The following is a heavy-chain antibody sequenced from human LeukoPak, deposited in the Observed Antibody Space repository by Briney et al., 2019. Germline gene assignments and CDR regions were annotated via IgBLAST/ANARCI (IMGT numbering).Heavy chain of an antibody. Sequence: PSETLSLTCYVSGGSISGSRYYWGWIRQPPGKGLEWIGRIYTSGSTNYNPSLKSRVTISVDTSKNQFSLKLSSVTAADTAVYYCARDSPDCSGGSCYSYYFGYWGQGTLVTVSS. V-gene: IGHV4-61*02. CDR3: ARDSPDCSGGSCYSYYFGY. CDR2: IYTSGST. D-gene: IGHD2-15*01. CDR1: GGSISGSRYY. J-gene: IGHJ4*02.